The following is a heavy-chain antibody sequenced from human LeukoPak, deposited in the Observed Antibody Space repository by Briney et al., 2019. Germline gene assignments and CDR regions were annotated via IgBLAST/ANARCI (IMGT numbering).Heavy chain of an antibody. CDR2: TSFDGANK. V-gene: IGHV3-30-3*01. J-gene: IGHJ4*02. D-gene: IGHD3-22*01. CDR1: GITFNLYT. CDR3: ARDATYYFDSSGSFYPATHFDY. Sequence: GGSLRLSCAASGITFNLYTMHWVRQAPGKGLEWVAVTSFDGANKYYADSVKGRFTISRDNSKNTLYLLMNSLRAEDTAVYYCARDATYYFDSSGSFYPATHFDYWGQGTLVTVSS.